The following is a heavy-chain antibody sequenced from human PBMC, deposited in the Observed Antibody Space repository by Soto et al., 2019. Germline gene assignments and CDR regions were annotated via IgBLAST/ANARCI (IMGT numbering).Heavy chain of an antibody. V-gene: IGHV3-23*01. D-gene: IGHD4-17*01. CDR1: GFTFSSYA. Sequence: EVQLLESGGGLVQPGGSLRLSCVASGFTFSSYAMSWVRQAPGKGLEWVSAISGSGGSTYYADSVKGRFTISRDNSKNTLYLQMNSLRAEDTAVYYCAKEVTPVTGGRRYFDLWGRGTLVTVSS. CDR3: AKEVTPVTGGRRYFDL. CDR2: ISGSGGST. J-gene: IGHJ2*01.